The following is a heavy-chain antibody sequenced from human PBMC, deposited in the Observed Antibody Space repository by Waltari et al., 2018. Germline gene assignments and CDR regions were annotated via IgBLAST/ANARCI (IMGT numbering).Heavy chain of an antibody. J-gene: IGHJ4*01. CDR2: TNPNSGST. CDR3: ARGPDKYYYDSSGYYPHSY. D-gene: IGHD3-22*01. CDR1: GYTFTGYY. Sequence: QVQLVQSGAEVKKPGASVKVSCKASGYTFTGYYMHWVRQAPGQGLEWMGGTNPNSGSTNYAQSFQGRFTSTSDTSIITAYMELSRLRSDDTSVYYCARGPDKYYYDSSGYYPHSYWGHGTLVTVSS. V-gene: IGHV1-2*01.